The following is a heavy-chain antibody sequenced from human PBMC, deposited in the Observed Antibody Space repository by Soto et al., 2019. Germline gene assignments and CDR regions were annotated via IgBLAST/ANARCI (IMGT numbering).Heavy chain of an antibody. CDR3: ATVGACSGGSCYPSDFDY. CDR1: GFTFSSYW. V-gene: IGHV3-74*01. D-gene: IGHD2-15*01. Sequence: EVQLVESGGGLVQPGGSLRLSCAASGFTFSSYWMHCVRQAPGKGLVWVSRINSDGSSTSYADSVKGRFTISRDNAKNTLYLHMNCLRAEDTAVYYCATVGACSGGSCYPSDFDYWGQGTLVTVSS. J-gene: IGHJ4*02. CDR2: INSDGSST.